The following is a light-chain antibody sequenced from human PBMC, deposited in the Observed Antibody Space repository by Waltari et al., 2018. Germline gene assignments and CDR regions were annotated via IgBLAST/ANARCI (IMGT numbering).Light chain of an antibody. J-gene: IGLJ3*02. V-gene: IGLV1-44*01. CDR3: VAWDDSLNGRWV. CDR2: RRD. CDR1: ASNIGNNV. Sequence: QSVLTQPPSASGTPGQGVTISCSGGASNIGNNVVNWYQQVPGKAPKLLIYRRDRRPAGVPDRFSGSKSGTSASLAISGLQSEDEADYYCVAWDDSLNGRWVFGGGTKVTVL.